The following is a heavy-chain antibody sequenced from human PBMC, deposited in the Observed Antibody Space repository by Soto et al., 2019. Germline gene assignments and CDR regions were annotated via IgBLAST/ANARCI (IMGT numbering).Heavy chain of an antibody. J-gene: IGHJ6*02. D-gene: IGHD2-2*01. CDR2: ISYDGSNK. CDR3: ASPIVLVPAATAYGMDV. CDR1: GFTFRSYA. Sequence: QVQLVESGGGVVQPGRSLRLSCAASGFTFRSYAMHWVRQAPGKGLEWVAVISYDGSNKYYADSVKGRFTISRDNSKNTQYLQTNSLRAEDTAVYYCASPIVLVPAATAYGMDVWGQGTTVTVSS. V-gene: IGHV3-30-3*01.